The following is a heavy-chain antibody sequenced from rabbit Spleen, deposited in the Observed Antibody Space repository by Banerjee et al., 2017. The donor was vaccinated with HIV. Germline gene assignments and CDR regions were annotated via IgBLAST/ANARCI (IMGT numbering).Heavy chain of an antibody. V-gene: IGHV1S45*01. Sequence: QEQLVESGGGLVQPGGSLKLSCTVSGFSFSSNWICWVRQAPGKGLEWIACIDTNDGDTDYANWPKGRFTISKTSSTTVTLQMTSLTAADTATYFCVRNYVNAFDPWGPGTLVTVS. CDR3: VRNYVNAFDP. J-gene: IGHJ2*01. CDR1: GFSFSSNW. CDR2: IDTNDGDT. D-gene: IGHD1-1*01.